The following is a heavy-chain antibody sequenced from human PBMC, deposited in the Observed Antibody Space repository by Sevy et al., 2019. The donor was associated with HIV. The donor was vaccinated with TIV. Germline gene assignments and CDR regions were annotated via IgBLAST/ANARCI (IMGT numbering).Heavy chain of an antibody. CDR2: IIPIFGTA. CDR1: GGTFSSYA. D-gene: IGHD3-16*02. Sequence: ASVKVSCKASGGTFSSYAISWVRQAPGQGLEWMGGIIPIFGTANYAQKFQGRVTITADESTSTAYMELSSLRSADTAVYYCASAHYDYVWGSYRAGPYWYFDLWGRGTLVTVSS. V-gene: IGHV1-69*13. CDR3: ASAHYDYVWGSYRAGPYWYFDL. J-gene: IGHJ2*01.